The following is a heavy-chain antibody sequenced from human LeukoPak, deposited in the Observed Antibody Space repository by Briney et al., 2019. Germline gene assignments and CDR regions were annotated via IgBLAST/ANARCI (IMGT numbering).Heavy chain of an antibody. D-gene: IGHD3-3*01. Sequence: SETLSLTCAVYGGSFSGYYWSWIRQPPGKGLEWIGEINHSGSTNYNPSLKSRVTISVDTSKNRFSLKLSSVTAADTAVYYCARGHTVYYDFWSGQHNNWFDPWGQGTLVTVSS. V-gene: IGHV4-34*01. CDR3: ARGHTVYYDFWSGQHNNWFDP. J-gene: IGHJ5*02. CDR1: GGSFSGYY. CDR2: INHSGST.